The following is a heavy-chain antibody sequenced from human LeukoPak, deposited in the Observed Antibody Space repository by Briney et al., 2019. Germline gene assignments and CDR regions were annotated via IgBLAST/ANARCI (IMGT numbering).Heavy chain of an antibody. D-gene: IGHD4-17*01. V-gene: IGHV4-39*01. CDR2: IYYSGST. CDR1: GGSISSSSYY. Sequence: SETQSLTCTVSGGSISSSSYYWGWIRQPPGKGLEWIGSIYYSGSTYYNPSLKSRVTISVDTSKNQFSLKLSSVTAADTAVYYCARWGYGDHYFDYWGQGTLVTVSS. CDR3: ARWGYGDHYFDY. J-gene: IGHJ4*02.